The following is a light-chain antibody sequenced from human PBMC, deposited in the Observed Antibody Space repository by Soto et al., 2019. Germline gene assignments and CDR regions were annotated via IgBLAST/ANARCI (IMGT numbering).Light chain of an antibody. CDR3: QQRSNWPPDFT. CDR2: DAS. Sequence: EIVLTQSPAPLSLSPGERATLSCRASQSVSSYLAWYQQKPGQAPRLLIYDASNRATGIPARFSGSGSGTDFTLTISSLEPEDFAVYYCQQRSNWPPDFTFGPGTKVDIK. J-gene: IGKJ3*01. CDR1: QSVSSY. V-gene: IGKV3-11*01.